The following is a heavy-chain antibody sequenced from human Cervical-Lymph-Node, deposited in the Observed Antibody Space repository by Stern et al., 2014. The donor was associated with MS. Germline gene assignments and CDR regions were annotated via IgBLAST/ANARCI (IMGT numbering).Heavy chain of an antibody. CDR3: ARDRGYGDYVWFDP. V-gene: IGHV1-18*01. J-gene: IGHJ5*02. CDR1: GYTFTSYG. D-gene: IGHD4-17*01. Sequence: VQLVESGAEVKKPGASVKVSCKASGYTFTSYGISWVRQAPGQRLERSGWISAYNGNTNYAQKLQGRVTMTTDTSTSTAYMELRSLRSDDTAVYYCARDRGYGDYVWFDPWGQGTLVTVSS. CDR2: ISAYNGNT.